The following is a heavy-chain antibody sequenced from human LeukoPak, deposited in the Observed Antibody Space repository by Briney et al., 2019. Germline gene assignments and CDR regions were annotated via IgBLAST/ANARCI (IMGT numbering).Heavy chain of an antibody. V-gene: IGHV4-4*07. J-gene: IGHJ4*02. CDR1: GGSISNYY. CDR3: AGLTSRSGHFDY. CDR2: IYTSGST. Sequence: SETLSLTCTVSGGSISNYYWSWIRQPAGKGLEWIGLIYTSGSTNYNPSLKRRVTMSIDTSKNQLSLKLSSVTAADTATYYCAGLTSRSGHFDYWGQGTLVIVSS.